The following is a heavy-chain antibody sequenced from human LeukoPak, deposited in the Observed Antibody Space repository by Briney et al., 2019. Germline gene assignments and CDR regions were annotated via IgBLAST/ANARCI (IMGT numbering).Heavy chain of an antibody. Sequence: GGSLRLSCAASGLTFSSYYMLWVRQAPGKGLVCVSRKKSYGSYTGDVDCVKGRFTISRDNARITVYLQMKSRRAEDTAVYYCARPGIAVTGDYWGQGSLVTVSS. J-gene: IGHJ4*01. CDR3: ARPGIAVTGDY. CDR2: KKSYGSYT. CDR1: GLTFSSYY. V-gene: IGHV3-74*01. D-gene: IGHD6-19*01.